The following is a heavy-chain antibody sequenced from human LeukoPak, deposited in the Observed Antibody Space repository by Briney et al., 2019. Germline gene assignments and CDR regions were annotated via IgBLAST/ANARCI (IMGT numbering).Heavy chain of an antibody. Sequence: PGGSLRLSCAASGFTFSSYGIHWVRRAPGKGLEWVSYISSSGSTIYYADSAKGRFTISRDNAKNSLYLQMNSLRAEDTAVYYCAELGITMIGGVWGKGTTVTISS. V-gene: IGHV3-48*03. D-gene: IGHD3-10*02. CDR2: ISSSGSTI. J-gene: IGHJ6*04. CDR1: GFTFSSYG. CDR3: AELGITMIGGV.